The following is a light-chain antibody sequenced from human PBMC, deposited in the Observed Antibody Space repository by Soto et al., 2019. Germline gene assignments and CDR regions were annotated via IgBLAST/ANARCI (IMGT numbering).Light chain of an antibody. Sequence: VFTQSPGTLSLSPGDGATLSCGASQSVTSKLAWYQQKPGQAPRLLISGASNRATGIPDRFSGSGSGTDFTLTISSLQSEDFAVYYCQQYNNGPPITFGQGTRLETK. CDR3: QQYNNGPPIT. CDR2: GAS. CDR1: QSVTSK. V-gene: IGKV3D-15*01. J-gene: IGKJ5*01.